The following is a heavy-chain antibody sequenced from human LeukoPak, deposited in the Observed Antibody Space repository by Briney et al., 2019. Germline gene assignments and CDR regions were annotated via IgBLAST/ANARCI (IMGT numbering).Heavy chain of an antibody. CDR3: AKDPTSGSYVGDAFDM. J-gene: IGHJ3*02. Sequence: PGGSLRLSCAASGFTFSSYGMHWVRQAPGKGLEWVAFIRYDGSNKYYADSVKGRFTISRDNSKNTLYLQMNSLRAEDTAVYYCAKDPTSGSYVGDAFDMAGQETMVTV. CDR1: GFTFSSYG. CDR2: IRYDGSNK. D-gene: IGHD1-26*01. V-gene: IGHV3-30*02.